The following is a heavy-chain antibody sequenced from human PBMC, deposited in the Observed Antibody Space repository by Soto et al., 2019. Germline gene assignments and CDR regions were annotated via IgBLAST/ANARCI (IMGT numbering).Heavy chain of an antibody. J-gene: IGHJ5*02. CDR3: VRIRYQLPSPVLLLAP. CDR2: INHVGGT. D-gene: IGHD3-16*01. Sequence: SETLSLTCAVYGGFLSESYWTWIRQPPGKGLEWIGEINHVGGTNYNPSLKSRVTMSVDTSQNQFSLRLISVTAADTAMYFCVRIRYQLPSPVLLLAPWGQGTPVTVSS. CDR1: GGFLSESY. V-gene: IGHV4-34*01.